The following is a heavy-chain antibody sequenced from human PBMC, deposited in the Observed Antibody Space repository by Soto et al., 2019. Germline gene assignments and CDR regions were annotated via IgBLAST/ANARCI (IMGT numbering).Heavy chain of an antibody. J-gene: IGHJ6*02. D-gene: IGHD2-2*01. Sequence: KASETLSLTCTVSGGSISSYYWSWIRQPAGKGLEWIGRIYTSGSTNYNPSLKSRVTMSVDTSKNQFSLKLSSVTAADTAVYYCAGDCSSTSCHYYYYGMDVWGQGTTVTVSS. CDR1: GGSISSYY. V-gene: IGHV4-4*07. CDR2: IYTSGST. CDR3: AGDCSSTSCHYYYYGMDV.